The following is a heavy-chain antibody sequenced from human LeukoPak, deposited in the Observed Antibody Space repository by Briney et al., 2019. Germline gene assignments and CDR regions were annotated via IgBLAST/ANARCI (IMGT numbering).Heavy chain of an antibody. CDR3: ARDQGYYGSGSYKEHFQH. J-gene: IGHJ1*01. CDR2: ISGSGDST. D-gene: IGHD3-10*01. V-gene: IGHV3-23*01. CDR1: GFTFSSYA. Sequence: GGSLRLSCAASGFTFSSYAMTWVRQAPGKGLEWVSAISGSGDSTYYADSVKGRFTTSRDNSKNTLYLQMNSLRAEDTAVYYCARDQGYYGSGSYKEHFQHWGQGTLVTVSS.